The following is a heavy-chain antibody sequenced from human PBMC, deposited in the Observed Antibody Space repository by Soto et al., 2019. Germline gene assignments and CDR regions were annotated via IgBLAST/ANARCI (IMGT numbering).Heavy chain of an antibody. D-gene: IGHD2-15*01. CDR3: AREGDIVVVVAAQYGIDV. V-gene: IGHV1-46*01. Sequence: QVQLVQSGAEVKKPGASVKVSCKASGYTFTSYYMHWVRQAPGQGLEWMGIINPSGGSTSYAQKFQGRVTMTRDTSTSTVYMELSSLRSEDTAVYYCAREGDIVVVVAAQYGIDVWGQGTTVTVSS. CDR1: GYTFTSYY. J-gene: IGHJ6*02. CDR2: INPSGGST.